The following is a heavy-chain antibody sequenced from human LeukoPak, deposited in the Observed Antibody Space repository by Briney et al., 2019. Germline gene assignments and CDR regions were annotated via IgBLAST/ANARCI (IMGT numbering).Heavy chain of an antibody. Sequence: SETLSLTCTVSGGSISSGGYYWSWIRQPPGKGLEWIGYIFHSGSTYYNPSLKSRVTISVDRSKNQFSLKLSSVTAADTAVYYCARSASFYYYYYMDVWGKGTTVTVSS. CDR1: GGSISSGGYY. V-gene: IGHV4-30-2*01. CDR2: IFHSGST. D-gene: IGHD3-10*01. J-gene: IGHJ6*03. CDR3: ARSASFYYYYYMDV.